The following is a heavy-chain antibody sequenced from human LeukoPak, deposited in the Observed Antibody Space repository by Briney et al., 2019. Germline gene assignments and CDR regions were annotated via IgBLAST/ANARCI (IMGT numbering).Heavy chain of an antibody. CDR3: TTDQVIYDSSGYYAQVDY. V-gene: IGHV3-15*07. CDR2: IKSKTDGGTT. D-gene: IGHD3-22*01. J-gene: IGHJ4*02. Sequence: GGSLRLSCAASGFTFSNAWMNWVRQAPGKGLEWVGRIKSKTDGGTTDYAAPVKGRFTISRDGSKNTLYLQMNSLKTEDTAVYYRTTDQVIYDSSGYYAQVDYWGQGTLVTVSS. CDR1: GFTFSNAW.